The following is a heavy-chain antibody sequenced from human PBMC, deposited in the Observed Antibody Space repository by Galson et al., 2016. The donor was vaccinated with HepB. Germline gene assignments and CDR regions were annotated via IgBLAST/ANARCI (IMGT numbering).Heavy chain of an antibody. CDR1: GFTLNSFA. Sequence: SLRLSCAASGFTLNSFAMSWVRQAPGKGLEWVSAINGGSAHYADSVQGRFTISRDTSKNTLYLEMNSLRAEDTAIYYCGRAFRYGTGWYGRNDCWGQGTLVTVSS. CDR3: GRAFRYGTGWYGRNDC. J-gene: IGHJ4*02. D-gene: IGHD6-19*01. CDR2: INGGSA. V-gene: IGHV3-23*01.